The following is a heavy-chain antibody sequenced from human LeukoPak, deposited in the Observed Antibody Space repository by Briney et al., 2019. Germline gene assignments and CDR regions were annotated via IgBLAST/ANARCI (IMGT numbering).Heavy chain of an antibody. Sequence: PGGSLRLSCAASGFTFSSYWMSWVRQAPGKGLEWVANIKQDGSEKYYVDSVKGRFTISRDNAKNSLYLQMNSLRAEDTAVYYCARASVLLWFWELFYNDYWGQGTLVTVSS. CDR3: ARASVLLWFWELFYNDY. CDR1: GFTFSSYW. CDR2: IKQDGSEK. J-gene: IGHJ4*02. V-gene: IGHV3-7*01. D-gene: IGHD3-10*01.